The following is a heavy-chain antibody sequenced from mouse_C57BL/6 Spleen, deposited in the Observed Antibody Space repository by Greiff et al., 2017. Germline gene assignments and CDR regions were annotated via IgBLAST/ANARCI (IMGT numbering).Heavy chain of an antibody. D-gene: IGHD1-1*02. CDR2: IWSGGST. Sequence: VKLVESGPGLVQPSQSLSITCTVSGFSLTSYGVHWVRQSPGKGLEWLGGIWSGGSTDYNAAFISRLSISKDNSKSQVFFKMNSLQADDTAIYYCAIYYYDHGGFAYWGQGTLVTVSA. CDR1: GFSLTSYG. V-gene: IGHV2-2*01. J-gene: IGHJ3*01. CDR3: AIYYYDHGGFAY.